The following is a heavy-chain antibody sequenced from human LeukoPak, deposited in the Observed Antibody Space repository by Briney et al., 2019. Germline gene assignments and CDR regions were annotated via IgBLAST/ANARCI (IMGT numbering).Heavy chain of an antibody. CDR3: ARERGLRGLDI. J-gene: IGHJ6*02. D-gene: IGHD2-21*01. CDR2: SSYTGNG. Sequence: SETLSLTCTVSGGSISSYYWTWIRQPPGKGLEWIGYSSYTGNGNYNPSFKSRVTISVDTSKNQFSLKPNSLTAADTAVYVCARERGLRGLDIWGPGTTVIVS. CDR1: GGSISSYY. V-gene: IGHV4-59*01.